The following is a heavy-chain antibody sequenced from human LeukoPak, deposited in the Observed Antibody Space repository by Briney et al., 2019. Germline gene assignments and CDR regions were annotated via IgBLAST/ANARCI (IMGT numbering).Heavy chain of an antibody. CDR3: AKSYYYDSRDYYVNHPFDY. J-gene: IGHJ4*02. Sequence: GGSLRLSCATSGFTFSSYSMNWVRQAPGKGLEWVTAIRVSGGSTYSADSVKGRFTISRENAKNTLYLQMNSPRAEDTAVYYCAKSYYYDSRDYYVNHPFDYWGQGTLVTVSS. CDR2: IRVSGGST. CDR1: GFTFSSYS. D-gene: IGHD3-22*01. V-gene: IGHV3-23*01.